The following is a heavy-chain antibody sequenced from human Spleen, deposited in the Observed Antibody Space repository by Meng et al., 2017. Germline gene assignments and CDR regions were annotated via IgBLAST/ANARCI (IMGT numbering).Heavy chain of an antibody. CDR3: AANRDGFDP. CDR1: GGSFSGYY. CDR2: MYYSGST. J-gene: IGHJ5*02. V-gene: IGHV4-34*01. Sequence: QVQLQRWGAGLLKPSETLSLPCVVSGGSFSGYYWSWIRQHPGKGLEWIGHMYYSGSTYYNPSLKSRVTISVDTSQNQFSLKLSSVTAADTAVYYCAANRDGFDPWGQGTLVTVSS.